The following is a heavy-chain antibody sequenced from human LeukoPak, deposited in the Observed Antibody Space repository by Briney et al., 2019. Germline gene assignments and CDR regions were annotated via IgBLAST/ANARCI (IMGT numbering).Heavy chain of an antibody. Sequence: GGSLSLSCSGSGFSFGDYTVTWVRQAPGKGLEWVAYIRSKASGGATEYAASVKDRFTISRDDSKSIAYLQMNSLETEDAAVHYCARGSSFDYSGQGTLVTVSS. J-gene: IGHJ4*02. CDR2: IRSKASGGAT. CDR1: GFSFGDYT. V-gene: IGHV3-49*04. CDR3: ARGSSFDY. D-gene: IGHD3-10*01.